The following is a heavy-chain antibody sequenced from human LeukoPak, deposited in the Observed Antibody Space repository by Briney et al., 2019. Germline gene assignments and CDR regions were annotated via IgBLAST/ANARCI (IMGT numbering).Heavy chain of an antibody. Sequence: GTSVKVSCKASGYTFTSYGINWVRQAAGQGLEWMGWMSPYGGDTKYAQKFQARVTMTRDTSVSTAYMELSSLSSEDTAVYYCARGGSFGLKANLDSWGQGTLVTVSS. V-gene: IGHV1-8*02. CDR1: GYTFTSYG. J-gene: IGHJ4*02. D-gene: IGHD3/OR15-3a*01. CDR3: ARGGSFGLKANLDS. CDR2: MSPYGGDT.